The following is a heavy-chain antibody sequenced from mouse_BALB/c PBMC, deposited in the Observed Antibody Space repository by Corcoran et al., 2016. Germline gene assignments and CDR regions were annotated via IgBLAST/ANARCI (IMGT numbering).Heavy chain of an antibody. CDR2: INTYTGEP. CDR1: GYTFTNYG. D-gene: IGHD4-1*01. CDR3: ARSANWDAMDY. J-gene: IGHJ4*01. V-gene: IGHV9-3-1*01. Sequence: NQRVQSGPELKKPGETVKISCKASGYTFTNYGMNWVKQAPGKGLKWMGWINTYTGEPTYADDFKGRFAFSLETSASTAYLQINNLKNEDTATYFCARSANWDAMDYWGQGTSVTVSS.